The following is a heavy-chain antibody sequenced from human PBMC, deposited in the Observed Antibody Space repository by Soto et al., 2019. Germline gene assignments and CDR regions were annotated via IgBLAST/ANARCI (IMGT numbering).Heavy chain of an antibody. CDR2: VSMDSDTI. V-gene: IGHV3-48*04. Sequence: GGSLRLSCKASGFDFSTYSMNWVRQAPGKGLEWIAYVSMDSDTIHYADSVKGRFTISRDNAKNSLFLQMNNLRADDTAMYYCVGGTGWLMDTWGQGTPVTVSS. CDR3: VGGTGWLMDT. D-gene: IGHD6-19*01. CDR1: GFDFSTYS. J-gene: IGHJ5*02.